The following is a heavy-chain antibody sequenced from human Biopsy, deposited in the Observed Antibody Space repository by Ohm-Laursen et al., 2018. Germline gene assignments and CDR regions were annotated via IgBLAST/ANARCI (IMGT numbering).Heavy chain of an antibody. CDR2: ISGSGSTT. J-gene: IGHJ4*02. CDR3: AKDHCSGGTCYSDGPVFDF. V-gene: IGHV3-23*01. CDR1: GFTFSSYV. Sequence: GSLRLSCTASGFTFSSYVMSWVRQAPGKGLEWVSTISGSGSTTYYADSVKGRFTISRDNSKNTLYLQMNSLRAEDTAVYYCAKDHCSGGTCYSDGPVFDFWGQGRLVTVSS. D-gene: IGHD2-15*01.